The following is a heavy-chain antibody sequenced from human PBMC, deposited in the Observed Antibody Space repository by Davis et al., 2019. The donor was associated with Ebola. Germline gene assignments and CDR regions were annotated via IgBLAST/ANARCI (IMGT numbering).Heavy chain of an antibody. J-gene: IGHJ4*02. V-gene: IGHV1-18*04. Sequence: AASVKVSCKASGYTFINYVITWVRQAPGQRLEWLGWIRTYDGNTNYAQKLQDRVTMTTDTSPTTVFMELTNLRSDDTAVYWCARGEGAPDFWGQGTLVTVSS. D-gene: IGHD1-26*01. CDR1: GYTFINYV. CDR2: IRTYDGNT. CDR3: ARGEGAPDF.